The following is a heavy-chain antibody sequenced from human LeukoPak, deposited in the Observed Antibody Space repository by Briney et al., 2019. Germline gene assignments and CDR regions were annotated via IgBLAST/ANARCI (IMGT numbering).Heavy chain of an antibody. CDR2: IYYSGST. CDR3: ARGGALGYCSGGSCYTNDNWFDP. J-gene: IGHJ5*02. V-gene: IGHV4-59*01. D-gene: IGHD2-15*01. Sequence: MPSETLSLTCAVYGGSFSGYYWSWIRQPPGKGLEWIGYIYYSGSTNYNPSLKSRVTISVDTSKNQFSLKLSSVTAADTAVYYCARGGALGYCSGGSCYTNDNWFDPWGQGTLVTVSS. CDR1: GGSFSGYY.